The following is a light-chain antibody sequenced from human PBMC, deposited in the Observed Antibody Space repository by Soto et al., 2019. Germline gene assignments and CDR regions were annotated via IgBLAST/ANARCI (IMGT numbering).Light chain of an antibody. CDR1: HNVVENY. CDR3: QQYGASPCV. Sequence: EIVVTQSPDTLSLSPGESATLYCRTSHNVVENYLARYQQKPGQPPRPLIYGISARAPGIPDRFSGSGSGTEFTLTISRLEPEDFAVFFCQQYGASPCVFGQGTRLEIK. CDR2: GIS. V-gene: IGKV3-20*01. J-gene: IGKJ2*01.